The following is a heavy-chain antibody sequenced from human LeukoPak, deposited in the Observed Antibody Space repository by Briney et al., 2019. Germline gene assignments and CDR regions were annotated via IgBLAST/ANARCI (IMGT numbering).Heavy chain of an antibody. CDR2: IIPIFGTA. J-gene: IGHJ4*02. CDR1: GGTFSSYT. V-gene: IGHV1-69*05. Sequence: ASVKVSCKASGGTFSSYTISWVRQAPGQGLEWMGGIIPIFGTANYAQKFQGRVTITRDTSASTAYMDLNSLRSEDMAVYYCAVGDYYYDTRFDYWGQGTLVTVSS. CDR3: AVGDYYYDTRFDY. D-gene: IGHD3-22*01.